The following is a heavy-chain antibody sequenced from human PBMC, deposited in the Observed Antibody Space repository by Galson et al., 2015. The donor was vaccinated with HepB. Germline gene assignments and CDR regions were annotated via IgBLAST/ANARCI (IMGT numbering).Heavy chain of an antibody. Sequence: SVKVSCKASGGTFSSYAISWVRQAPGQGLEWMGGIIPIFGTANYAQKFQGRVTITADESTSTAYMELSSLRSEDTAVYYCARDHKSGRAEYFQHWGQGTLVTVSS. D-gene: IGHD1-26*01. CDR1: GGTFSSYA. CDR3: ARDHKSGRAEYFQH. J-gene: IGHJ1*01. CDR2: IIPIFGTA. V-gene: IGHV1-69*13.